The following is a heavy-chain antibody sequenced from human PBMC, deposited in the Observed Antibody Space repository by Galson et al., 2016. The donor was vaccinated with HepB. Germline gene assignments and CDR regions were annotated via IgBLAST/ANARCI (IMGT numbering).Heavy chain of an antibody. CDR3: AGDGLCSGGSCFAGGFDY. Sequence: TLSLTCTVSGDSISSGAYYWTWMRQHPTKGLEWIGYIFYSGSTYYNPSLKSRVTISVDTSKNQFYLNPTSVTAADTAVYYCAGDGLCSGGSCFAGGFDYWGQGTLVTVSS. CDR2: IFYSGST. D-gene: IGHD2-15*01. J-gene: IGHJ4*02. CDR1: GDSISSGAYY. V-gene: IGHV4-31*03.